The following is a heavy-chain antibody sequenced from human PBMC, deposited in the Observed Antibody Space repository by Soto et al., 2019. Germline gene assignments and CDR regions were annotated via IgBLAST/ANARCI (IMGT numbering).Heavy chain of an antibody. J-gene: IGHJ6*02. CDR1: GYSFASYW. Sequence: PGESLKISCKGSGYSFASYWINWVRQVPGKGLEWMGRIDPTDSYTNYSPSFQGRVTLSADKSISTVYLQWSSLGASDTATYYCERRLSPATNRYNTYYFHGMDVWGQGTTVTVSS. CDR2: IDPTDSYT. CDR3: ERRLSPATNRYNTYYFHGMDV. V-gene: IGHV5-10-1*01. D-gene: IGHD1-1*01.